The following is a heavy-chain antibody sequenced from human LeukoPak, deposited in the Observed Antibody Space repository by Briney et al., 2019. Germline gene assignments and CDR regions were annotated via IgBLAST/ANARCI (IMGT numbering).Heavy chain of an antibody. J-gene: IGHJ4*02. CDR1: GGSISSYY. V-gene: IGHV4-59*07. D-gene: IGHD3-22*01. CDR2: LHYSGST. Sequence: SDTLSLTCTVSGGSISSYYWNWIRQPPGKGLEWMGYLHYSGSTNYNPSLKSRVTISVDTSKNQFSLKLSSVTAADTAVYYCARGADSSGYYSIFYFDYWGQGTLVTVSS. CDR3: ARGADSSGYYSIFYFDY.